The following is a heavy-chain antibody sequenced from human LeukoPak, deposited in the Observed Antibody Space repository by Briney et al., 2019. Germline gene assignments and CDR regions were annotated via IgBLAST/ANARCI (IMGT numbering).Heavy chain of an antibody. CDR2: INHSGST. CDR3: ARVIAAAGLYYFDY. Sequence: SETLSLTCAVYGGSFSGYYWSWIRQPPGKGLEWSGEINHSGSTNYNPSLKSRVTISVDTSKNQFSLKLSSVTAADTAVYYCARVIAAAGLYYFDYWGQGTLVTVSS. D-gene: IGHD6-13*01. CDR1: GGSFSGYY. J-gene: IGHJ4*02. V-gene: IGHV4-34*01.